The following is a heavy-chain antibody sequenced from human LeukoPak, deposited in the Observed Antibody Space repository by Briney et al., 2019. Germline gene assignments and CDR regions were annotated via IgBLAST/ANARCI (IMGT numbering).Heavy chain of an antibody. D-gene: IGHD4-17*01. Sequence: PGGSLRLSCAASGFTFSSYAIHWVRQAPGKGLEWVAVISYDGSNKYYADSVKGRFTIPRDNSKNTLYLQMNSLRAEDTAVYYCARETGSAVGSTDFDYWGQGTLVTVSS. V-gene: IGHV3-30-3*01. CDR2: ISYDGSNK. CDR1: GFTFSSYA. J-gene: IGHJ4*02. CDR3: ARETGSAVGSTDFDY.